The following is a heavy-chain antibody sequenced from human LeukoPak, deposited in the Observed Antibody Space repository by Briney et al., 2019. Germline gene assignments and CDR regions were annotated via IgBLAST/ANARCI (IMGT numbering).Heavy chain of an antibody. V-gene: IGHV3-23*01. D-gene: IGHD6-13*01. CDR2: ISGSGGST. Sequence: PGGSLRLSCAASGFTFSSYEMSWVRQAPGKGLEWVSVISGSGGSTYYADSVKGRFTISRDNSKNTLYLQMNSLRAEDTAVYYCAKVFSKYTVSGSWYATDYWGQGTLVTVSS. J-gene: IGHJ4*02. CDR3: AKVFSKYTVSGSWYATDY. CDR1: GFTFSSYE.